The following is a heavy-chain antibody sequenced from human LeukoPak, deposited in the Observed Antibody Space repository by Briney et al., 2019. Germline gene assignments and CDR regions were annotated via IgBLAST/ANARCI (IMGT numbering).Heavy chain of an antibody. CDR1: GFTFSSYS. Sequence: GGSLRLSCAASGFTFSSYSMNWVRQAPGKGLEWVSVIYSGGSTYYADSVKGRFTISRDNSKNTLYLQMNSLRAEDTAVYYCASTVLWFGELSQGYYFDYWGQGTLVTVSS. CDR2: IYSGGST. J-gene: IGHJ4*02. D-gene: IGHD3-10*01. CDR3: ASTVLWFGELSQGYYFDY. V-gene: IGHV3-66*01.